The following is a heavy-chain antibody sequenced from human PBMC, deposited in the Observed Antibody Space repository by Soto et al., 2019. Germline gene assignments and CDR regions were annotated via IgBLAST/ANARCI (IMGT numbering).Heavy chain of an antibody. V-gene: IGHV3-48*02. CDR1: VFTFSRYS. J-gene: IGHJ4*02. CDR2: ISSSSSTI. CDR3: ARDRSVGATTNYYFDY. Sequence: PWWSLRLSCSASVFTFSRYSMNWVRQAPGKGLEWVSYISSSSSTIYYADSVKGRFTISRDNAKNSLYLQMNSLRDEDTAVYYCARDRSVGATTNYYFDYWGQGTLVTVSS. D-gene: IGHD1-26*01.